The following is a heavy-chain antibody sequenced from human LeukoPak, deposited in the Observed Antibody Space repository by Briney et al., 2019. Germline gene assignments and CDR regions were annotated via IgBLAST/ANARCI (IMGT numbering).Heavy chain of an antibody. CDR1: GYTLTELS. CDR3: AGGLSHGDYFHGHAFDI. D-gene: IGHD4-17*01. CDR2: FDPEDGET. V-gene: IGHV1-24*01. J-gene: IGHJ3*02. Sequence: ASVKVSCKVSGYTLTELSMHWVRQAPGKGLEWMGGFDPEDGETIYAQKFQGRVTMTEDTSTDTAYMELSSLRSEDTAVYYCAGGLSHGDYFHGHAFDIWGQGTMVTVSS.